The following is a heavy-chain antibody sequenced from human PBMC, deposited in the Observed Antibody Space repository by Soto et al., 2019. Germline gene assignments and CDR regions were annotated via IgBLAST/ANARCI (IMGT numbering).Heavy chain of an antibody. D-gene: IGHD2-2*01. Sequence: EVQLLESGGGLVQPGGSLRLSCAVSGFTFSTYAMTWVRQAPGKGLNWVAMVSGRGSSSYYADSVKGRFTISRDNSKNTLYLQMDSLRAEDTGIYYCAKGTSWGRLDYWGQGTLVTVSS. CDR3: AKGTSWGRLDY. J-gene: IGHJ4*02. CDR1: GFTFSTYA. CDR2: VSGRGSSS. V-gene: IGHV3-23*01.